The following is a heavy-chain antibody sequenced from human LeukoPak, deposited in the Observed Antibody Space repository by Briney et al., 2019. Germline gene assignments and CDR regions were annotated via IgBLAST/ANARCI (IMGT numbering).Heavy chain of an antibody. CDR3: AREGDYGSGSSVAFDI. CDR1: GGTFSSYA. J-gene: IGHJ3*02. D-gene: IGHD3-10*01. CDR2: IIPIFGTA. V-gene: IGHV1-69*05. Sequence: SVKVSCKASGGTFSSYAISWVRQAPGQGLEWMGGIIPIFGTANYAQKFQGRVTITTDESTSTAYMELSSLRAEDTAVYYCAREGDYGSGSSVAFDIWGQGTMVTVSS.